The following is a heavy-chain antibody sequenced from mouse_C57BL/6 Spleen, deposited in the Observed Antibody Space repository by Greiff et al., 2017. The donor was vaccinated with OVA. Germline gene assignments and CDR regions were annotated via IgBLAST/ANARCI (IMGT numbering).Heavy chain of an antibody. D-gene: IGHD2-4*01. CDR1: GFTFTDYY. V-gene: IGHV7-3*01. J-gene: IGHJ2*01. Sequence: EVKLMESGGGLVQPGGSLSLSCAASGFTFTDYYMSWVRQPPGKALEWLGFIRNKANGYTTEYSASVKGRFTISRDNSQSILYLQMNALRAEDSATYYCARSSSIYYDYDYWGQGTTLTVSS. CDR3: ARSSSIYYDYDY. CDR2: IRNKANGYTT.